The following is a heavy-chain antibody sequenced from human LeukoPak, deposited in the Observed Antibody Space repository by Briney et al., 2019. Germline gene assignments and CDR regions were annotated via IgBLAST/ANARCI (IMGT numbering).Heavy chain of an antibody. D-gene: IGHD3-22*01. Sequence: ASVKVSCKASGYTFTSYGISWVRQAPGQRLEWMGWISAYNGNTNYAQKLQGRVTMTTDTSTSTAYMELRSLRSDDTAVYYCAKTYYYDSSGLNAFDIWGQGTTVTVSS. V-gene: IGHV1-18*01. CDR2: ISAYNGNT. CDR3: AKTYYYDSSGLNAFDI. J-gene: IGHJ3*02. CDR1: GYTFTSYG.